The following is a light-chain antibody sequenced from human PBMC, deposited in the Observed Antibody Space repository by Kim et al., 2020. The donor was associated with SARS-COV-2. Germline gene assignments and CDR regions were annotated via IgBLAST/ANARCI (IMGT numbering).Light chain of an antibody. CDR1: QGISNR. Sequence: SASVGDRVTITCRASQGISNRLAWYQQKPGKVPELLIYDVSALHSGVPARFSGSGSGTDFTLTISSLQPEDVATYYCQKYNSVPLTFGGGTKVEI. V-gene: IGKV1-27*01. J-gene: IGKJ4*01. CDR2: DVS. CDR3: QKYNSVPLT.